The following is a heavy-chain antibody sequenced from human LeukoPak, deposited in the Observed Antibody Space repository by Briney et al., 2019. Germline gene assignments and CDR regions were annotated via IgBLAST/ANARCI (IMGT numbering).Heavy chain of an antibody. CDR3: AKDPLYYGSGDP. CDR2: ISGSGGST. CDR1: GFTFSSYA. V-gene: IGHV3-23*01. Sequence: GGSLRLSCAASGFTFSSYAMSWVRQAPGKGLEWVSAISGSGGSTYYADSVKGRFTISRDNSKNTLYLQVNSLRAEDTAVYYCAKDPLYYGSGDPWGQGTLVTVSS. J-gene: IGHJ5*02. D-gene: IGHD3-10*01.